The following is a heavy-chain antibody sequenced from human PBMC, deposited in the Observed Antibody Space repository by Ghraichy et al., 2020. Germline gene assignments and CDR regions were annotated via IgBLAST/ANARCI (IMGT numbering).Heavy chain of an antibody. CDR1: GFTFSDYY. D-gene: IGHD6-19*01. CDR3: AREDSGIAVAARKPYDALDI. CDR2: ISSSGSTI. Sequence: GGSLRLSCAASGFTFSDYYMSWIRQAPGKGLEWVSYISSSGSTIYYADSVKGRFTISRDNAKNSLYLQMNSLRAEDTAVYYCAREDSGIAVAARKPYDALDIWGQGTMVTVSS. J-gene: IGHJ3*02. V-gene: IGHV3-11*01.